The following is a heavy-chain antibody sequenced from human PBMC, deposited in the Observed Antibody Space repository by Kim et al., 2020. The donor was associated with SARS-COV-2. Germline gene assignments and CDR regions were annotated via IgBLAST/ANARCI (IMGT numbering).Heavy chain of an antibody. CDR3: ARALLWFGEFNGV. CDR1: GFTFSSYS. D-gene: IGHD3-10*01. Sequence: GGSLRLSCAASGFTFSSYSMNWVRQAPGKGLEWVSSISSSSSYIYYADSVKGRFTISRDNAKNSLYLQMNSLRAEDTAVYYCARALLWFGEFNGVWGQGTTVTVSS. J-gene: IGHJ6*02. V-gene: IGHV3-21*01. CDR2: ISSSSSYI.